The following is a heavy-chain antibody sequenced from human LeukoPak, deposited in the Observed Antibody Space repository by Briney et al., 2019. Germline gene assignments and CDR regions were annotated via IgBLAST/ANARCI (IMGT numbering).Heavy chain of an antibody. CDR1: GGSISSYY. Sequence: SETLSLTCTVSGGSISSYYWSWIRQPPGKGLEWIGYIYYSGSTNYNPSLKSRVTISVDTSKNQFSLKLSSVTAADTAVYYCARASGLDYRTPGAPDYWGQGTLVTVSS. J-gene: IGHJ4*02. D-gene: IGHD3-16*01. V-gene: IGHV4-59*01. CDR3: ARASGLDYRTPGAPDY. CDR2: IYYSGST.